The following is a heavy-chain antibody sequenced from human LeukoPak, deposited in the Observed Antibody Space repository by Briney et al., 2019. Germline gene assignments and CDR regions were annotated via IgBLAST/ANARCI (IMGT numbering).Heavy chain of an antibody. Sequence: PGGSLRLSCAASGFTFSSYSMNWVRQAPGKGLEWVSSISSSSSYIYYADSVKGRFTISRDNAKNSLYLQMNSLRAEDTAVYYCARDPVTYYYDSSGYYFDYWGQGTLVTVSS. CDR2: ISSSSSYI. D-gene: IGHD3-22*01. CDR1: GFTFSSYS. V-gene: IGHV3-21*01. J-gene: IGHJ4*02. CDR3: ARDPVTYYYDSSGYYFDY.